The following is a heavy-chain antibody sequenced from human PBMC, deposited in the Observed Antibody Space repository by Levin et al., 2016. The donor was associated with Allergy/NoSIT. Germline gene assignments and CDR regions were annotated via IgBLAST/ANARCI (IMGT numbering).Heavy chain of an antibody. V-gene: IGHV3-33*01. J-gene: IGHJ6*02. CDR2: IWYDGSNK. Sequence: GESLKISCAASGFTFSSYGMHWVRQAPGKGLEWVAVIWYDGSNKYYADSVKGRFTISRDNSKNTLYLQMNSLRAEDTAVYYCACGAARNYYYGMDVWGQGTTVTVSS. CDR1: GFTFSSYG. D-gene: IGHD6-6*01. CDR3: ACGAARNYYYGMDV.